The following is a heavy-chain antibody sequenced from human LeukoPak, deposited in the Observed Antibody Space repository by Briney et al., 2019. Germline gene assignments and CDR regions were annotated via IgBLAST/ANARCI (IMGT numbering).Heavy chain of an antibody. CDR1: GGTFSSYA. CDR2: IIPVFGTA. V-gene: IGHV1-69*05. J-gene: IGHJ6*03. Sequence: ASVKVSCKASGGTFSSYAISWVRQAPGQGLEWMGGIIPVFGTANYAQKFQGRVTITTDESTSTAYMELSSLRSEDTAVYYCARGYCSSTSCYKDYYYYMDVWGKGTTVTVSS. CDR3: ARGYCSSTSCYKDYYYYMDV. D-gene: IGHD2-2*02.